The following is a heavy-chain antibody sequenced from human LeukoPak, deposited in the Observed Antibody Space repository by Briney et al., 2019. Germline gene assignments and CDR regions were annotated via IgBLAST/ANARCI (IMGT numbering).Heavy chain of an antibody. V-gene: IGHV1-69*05. CDR1: GGTFSSYA. Sequence: GASVKVSCKASGGTFSSYAISWVRQAPRQGLEWMGRIIPIFGTANYAQKFQGRVTITTDESTSTAYMELSSLRSEDTAVYYCARDTAAAGSYFDYWGQGTLVTVSS. CDR3: ARDTAAAGSYFDY. J-gene: IGHJ4*02. CDR2: IIPIFGTA. D-gene: IGHD6-13*01.